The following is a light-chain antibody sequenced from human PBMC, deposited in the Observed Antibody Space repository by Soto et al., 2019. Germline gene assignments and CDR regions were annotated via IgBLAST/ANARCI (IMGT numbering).Light chain of an antibody. CDR1: QSVLSTSSNKNY. CDR3: HQYYTAPCT. J-gene: IGKJ2*02. Sequence: DIVMTQSPGSLAVSLGERATINFKSSQSVLSTSSNKNYLAWYQKKPGQPPKLLFYWASTRASGVSDRFSGSRSETDGALTIFSLQAEDVAEYYCHQYYTAPCTFRQGTKLEIK. V-gene: IGKV4-1*01. CDR2: WAS.